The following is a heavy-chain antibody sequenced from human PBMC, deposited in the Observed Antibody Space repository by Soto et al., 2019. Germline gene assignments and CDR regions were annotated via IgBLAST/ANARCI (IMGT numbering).Heavy chain of an antibody. J-gene: IGHJ6*02. D-gene: IGHD6-19*01. Sequence: QITLKESGPTLVKPTQTLTLTCTFSGFSLSTSGVGVGWIRQPPGKALEWLALIYWGDDELYSTSLKSRLTITKYTSKNQVVLTTTTMDPVDTATYYCVGWSRYYCSGMDVWGQGTTVTVSS. CDR3: VGWSRYYCSGMDV. CDR1: GFSLSTSGVG. CDR2: IYWGDDE. V-gene: IGHV2-5*02.